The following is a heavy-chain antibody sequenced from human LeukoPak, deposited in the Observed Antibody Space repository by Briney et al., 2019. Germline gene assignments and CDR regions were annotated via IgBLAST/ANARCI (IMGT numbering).Heavy chain of an antibody. J-gene: IGHJ3*02. D-gene: IGHD3-3*01. CDR2: ISSGGNTI. CDR1: GFPFSSYS. V-gene: IGHV3-48*04. CDR3: ARGAWSGSYLGAFDI. Sequence: PGGSLRLSCAASGFPFSSYSMNWVRQAPGKGLEWVSYISSGGNTIYYADSVKGRFTISRDNAKNSLYLQMNSLRAEDTAVYYCARGAWSGSYLGAFDIWGQGTMVTVSS.